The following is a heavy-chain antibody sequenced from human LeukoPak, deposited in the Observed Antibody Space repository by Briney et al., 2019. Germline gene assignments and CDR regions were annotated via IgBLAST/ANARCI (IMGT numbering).Heavy chain of an antibody. Sequence: ASVKVSCKASGYTFTGYYMHWVRQAPGQGLEWMGWINPNNGDTHYAQKFQDTVTMTRDTSISTAYMELRSLRSDDTAVYYCARVNYDYVWGSYRLFDYWGQGTLVTVSS. J-gene: IGHJ4*02. CDR2: INPNNGDT. D-gene: IGHD3-16*02. CDR3: ARVNYDYVWGSYRLFDY. V-gene: IGHV1-2*02. CDR1: GYTFTGYY.